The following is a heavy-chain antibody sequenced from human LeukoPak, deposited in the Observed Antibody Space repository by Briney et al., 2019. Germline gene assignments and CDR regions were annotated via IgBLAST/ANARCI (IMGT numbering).Heavy chain of an antibody. CDR1: GGSISSYY. V-gene: IGHV4-39*07. Sequence: SETLSLTCTVSGGSISSYYWGWIRQPPGKGLEWIGSIYYSGSTYYNPSLKSRVTISVDTSKNQFSLKLSSVTAADTAVYYCARAGQPLLHYFDYWGQGTLVTVSS. CDR2: IYYSGST. D-gene: IGHD2-15*01. CDR3: ARAGQPLLHYFDY. J-gene: IGHJ4*02.